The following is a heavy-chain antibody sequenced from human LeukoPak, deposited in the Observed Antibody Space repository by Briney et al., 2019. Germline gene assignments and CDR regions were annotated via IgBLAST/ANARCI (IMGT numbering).Heavy chain of an antibody. CDR2: INHSGST. Sequence: PSETLSLTCAVYGGSFSGYYWSWIRQPPGKGLEWIGEINHSGSTNYNPSLKSRVTISVDTSKNQFSLKLSSVTAADTAVYYCVRGFPPYDYVWGSYRLYYFDYWGQGTLVTVSS. J-gene: IGHJ4*02. CDR1: GGSFSGYY. CDR3: VRGFPPYDYVWGSYRLYYFDY. V-gene: IGHV4-34*01. D-gene: IGHD3-16*02.